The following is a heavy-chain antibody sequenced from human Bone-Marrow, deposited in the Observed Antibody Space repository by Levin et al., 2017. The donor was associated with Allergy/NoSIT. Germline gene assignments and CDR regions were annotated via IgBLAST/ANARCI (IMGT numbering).Heavy chain of an antibody. Sequence: GGSLRLSCAVSGFTFRNYWMTWVRQAPGKGLEWVANIKEDGSEKYYVDSVKGRFTISRDNAKNSLYLQMNSLRAEDTAVYYCAGDERGGSGFVNWGQGTLVTVSS. D-gene: IGHD3-10*01. CDR1: GFTFRNYW. CDR3: AGDERGGSGFVN. CDR2: IKEDGSEK. J-gene: IGHJ4*02. V-gene: IGHV3-7*01.